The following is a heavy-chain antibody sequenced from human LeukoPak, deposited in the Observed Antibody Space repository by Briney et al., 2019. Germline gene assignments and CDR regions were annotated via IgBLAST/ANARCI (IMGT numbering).Heavy chain of an antibody. CDR3: AREGTGTYYDFWSGYSRRPLFDY. CDR1: GGSISSYY. CDR2: IYTSGST. V-gene: IGHV4-4*07. Sequence: SETLSLTCTVSGGSISSYYWSWIRQPAGKGLEWIGRIYTSGSTNYNPSLKSRVTMSVDTSKNQFSLKLSSVTAADTAVYYCAREGTGTYYDFWSGYSRRPLFDYWGQGTLVTVSS. J-gene: IGHJ4*02. D-gene: IGHD3-3*01.